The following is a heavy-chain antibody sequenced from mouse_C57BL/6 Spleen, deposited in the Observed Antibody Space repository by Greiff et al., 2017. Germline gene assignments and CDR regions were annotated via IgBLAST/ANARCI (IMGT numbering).Heavy chain of an antibody. D-gene: IGHD4-1*01. CDR1: GYTFTSYT. CDR2: INPSSGYT. Sequence: QVQLKESGAELARPGASVKMSCKASGYTFTSYTMHWVKQRPGQGLEWIGYINPSSGYTKYNQKFKGKSTLTVDKSSSTAYMQLSSLTSEDSAVYYCARNWNYAMDYWGQGTSVTVSS. J-gene: IGHJ4*01. CDR3: ARNWNYAMDY. V-gene: IGHV1-4*01.